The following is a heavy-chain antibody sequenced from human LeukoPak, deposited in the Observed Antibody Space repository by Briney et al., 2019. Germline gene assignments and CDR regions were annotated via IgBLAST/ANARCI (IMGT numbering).Heavy chain of an antibody. J-gene: IGHJ4*02. V-gene: IGHV3-21*01. Sequence: GGSLRLSCAASGFTFSSYSMNWVCQAPGKGLEWVSSISSSSSYIYYADSVKGRFTISRDNAKNSLYLQMNSLRAEDTAVYYCARALGWELLRYYFDYWGQGTLVTVSS. CDR1: GFTFSSYS. CDR2: ISSSSSYI. D-gene: IGHD1-26*01. CDR3: ARALGWELLRYYFDY.